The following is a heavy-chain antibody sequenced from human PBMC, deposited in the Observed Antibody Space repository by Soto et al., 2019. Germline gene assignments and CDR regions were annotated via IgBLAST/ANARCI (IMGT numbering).Heavy chain of an antibody. CDR2: FDPEDGET. CDR3: ATMPVPAAGIFSDY. D-gene: IGHD6-13*01. Sequence: ASVKVSCKVSGYTLTELSMLWVRQAPGKGLEWMGGFDPEDGETIYAQKFQGRVTMTEDTSTDTAYMELSSLRSEDTAVYYCATMPVPAAGIFSDYWGQGTLVTVSS. CDR1: GYTLTELS. V-gene: IGHV1-24*01. J-gene: IGHJ4*02.